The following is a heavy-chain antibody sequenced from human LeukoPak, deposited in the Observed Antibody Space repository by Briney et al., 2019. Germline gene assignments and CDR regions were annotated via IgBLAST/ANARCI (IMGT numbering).Heavy chain of an antibody. V-gene: IGHV4-4*07. D-gene: IGHD2-2*01. CDR3: ARGDRVVPAAMSFDY. J-gene: IGHJ4*02. Sequence: SETLSLTCTGSGGSISSYYWSWIRQPAGKGLEWIGRIYTSGSTNYNPSLKSRVTMSVDTSKNQFSLKLSSVTAADTAVYYCARGDRVVPAAMSFDYWGQGILVTVSS. CDR2: IYTSGST. CDR1: GGSISSYY.